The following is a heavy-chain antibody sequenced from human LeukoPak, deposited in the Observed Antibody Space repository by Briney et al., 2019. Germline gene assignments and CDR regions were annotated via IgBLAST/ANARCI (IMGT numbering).Heavy chain of an antibody. J-gene: IGHJ3*02. D-gene: IGHD3-9*01. V-gene: IGHV3-30*02. Sequence: GGSLRLSCAASGFTFSSYGMHWVRQAPGKGLEWVAFIRYDGSNKYYADSVKGRFTISRDNSKNTLYLQMGSLRAEDMAVYYCARDRGKGMTDYYRAFDIWGQGTMVTVSS. CDR2: IRYDGSNK. CDR1: GFTFSSYG. CDR3: ARDRGKGMTDYYRAFDI.